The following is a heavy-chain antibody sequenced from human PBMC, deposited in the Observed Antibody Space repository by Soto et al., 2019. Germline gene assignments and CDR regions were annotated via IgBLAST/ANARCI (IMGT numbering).Heavy chain of an antibody. Sequence: SETVSLTCTVSGGSISSSSYYWGWIRQPPGKGLEWIGSIYYSGSTYYNPSLKSRVTISVDTSKNQFSLKLSSVTAADTAVYYCARHYQKEWLFPTRYYYYGMDVWGQGTTVTVSS. J-gene: IGHJ6*02. D-gene: IGHD3-3*01. CDR3: ARHYQKEWLFPTRYYYYGMDV. V-gene: IGHV4-39*01. CDR2: IYYSGST. CDR1: GGSISSSSYY.